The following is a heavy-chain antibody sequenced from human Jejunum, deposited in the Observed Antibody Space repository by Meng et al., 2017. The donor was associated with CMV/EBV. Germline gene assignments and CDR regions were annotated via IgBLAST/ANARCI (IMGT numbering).Heavy chain of an antibody. Sequence: SCAASGFIFRSYWMSWARQAPGRGLEWVASMKTDGSEKYYVDSVKGRFTMSRDNAKNSLYLQMNSLRAEDTAVYYCARGNALDYWGLGTLVTVSS. V-gene: IGHV3-7*01. CDR3: ARGNALDY. J-gene: IGHJ4*02. CDR2: MKTDGSEK. CDR1: GFIFRSYW.